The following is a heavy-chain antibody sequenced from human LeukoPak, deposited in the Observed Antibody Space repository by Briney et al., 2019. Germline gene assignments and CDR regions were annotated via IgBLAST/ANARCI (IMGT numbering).Heavy chain of an antibody. Sequence: SETLSLTCAAYGGSFSGYYWTWIRQPLGKGLEWMAEINHRGSSNYNPSLKSRVTISVDTSKNQFSLKLSSVTAADTAVYYCARVYSYGSPDYWGQGTLVTVSS. CDR2: INHRGSS. V-gene: IGHV4-34*01. CDR3: ARVYSYGSPDY. CDR1: GGSFSGYY. D-gene: IGHD5-18*01. J-gene: IGHJ4*02.